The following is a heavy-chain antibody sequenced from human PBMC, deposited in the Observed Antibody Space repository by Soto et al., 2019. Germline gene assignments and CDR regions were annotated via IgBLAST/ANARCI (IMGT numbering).Heavy chain of an antibody. CDR2: MNPNSGNT. CDR3: ARGTRGYSSLSYYYYGMDV. J-gene: IGHJ6*02. CDR1: GYTFTSYD. V-gene: IGHV1-8*01. D-gene: IGHD5-18*01. Sequence: VPLVQSGAEVKKPGASVKVSCKASGYTFTSYDINWVRQATGQGLEWMGWMNPNSGNTGYAQKFQGRVTMTRNTSISTAYMELSSLRSEDTAVYYCARGTRGYSSLSYYYYGMDVWGQGTTVTVSS.